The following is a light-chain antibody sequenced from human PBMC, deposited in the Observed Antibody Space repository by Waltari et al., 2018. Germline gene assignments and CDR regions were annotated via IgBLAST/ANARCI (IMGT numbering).Light chain of an antibody. Sequence: EIVMTQSPATLSVSPAERATLSCRASQSVSSTLAWYQQKPGQAPRLLIYGASTRATGIPARFSGSGSGTEFTLTISSLQSEDFAVYYCQQYNNWPSWTFGQGTKVEIK. CDR2: GAS. CDR1: QSVSST. J-gene: IGKJ1*01. CDR3: QQYNNWPSWT. V-gene: IGKV3-15*01.